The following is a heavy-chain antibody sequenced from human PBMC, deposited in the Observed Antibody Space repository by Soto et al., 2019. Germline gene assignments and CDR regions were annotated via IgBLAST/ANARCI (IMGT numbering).Heavy chain of an antibody. CDR2: INAGNGNT. Sequence: QVQLVQSGAEVKKPGTSVKVSCKASGYTFTSYAMHWVRQAPGQRLEWMGWINAGNGNTKYSQKFQGRVTITRDTSASTAYMQLSSLRSEDTAVYYCARGLNVYYSDYWGQGTLVTVSS. D-gene: IGHD3-16*01. V-gene: IGHV1-3*01. CDR1: GYTFTSYA. J-gene: IGHJ4*02. CDR3: ARGLNVYYSDY.